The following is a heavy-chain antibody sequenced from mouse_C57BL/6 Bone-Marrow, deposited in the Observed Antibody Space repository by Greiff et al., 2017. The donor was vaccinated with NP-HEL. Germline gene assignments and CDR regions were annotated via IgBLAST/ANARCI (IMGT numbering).Heavy chain of an antibody. CDR3: ARRERFYGNSPYWYFDV. J-gene: IGHJ1*03. CDR2: IYWDDDK. Sequence: QVTLKESGPGILQSSQTLSLTCSFSGFSLSTSGMGVSWIRQPSGKGLEWLAHIYWDDDKRYNPSLKSRLTISKDTSRNQVFLKITSVDTADTATYYCARRERFYGNSPYWYFDVWGTGTTVTVSS. D-gene: IGHD1-1*01. CDR1: GFSLSTSGMG. V-gene: IGHV8-12*01.